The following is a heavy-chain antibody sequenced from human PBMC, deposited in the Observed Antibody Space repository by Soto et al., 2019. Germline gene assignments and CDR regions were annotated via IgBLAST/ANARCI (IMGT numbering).Heavy chain of an antibody. V-gene: IGHV4-31*03. CDR1: GGSISSSGYY. CDR3: ARERYCGTTSCYIPGFFDY. J-gene: IGHJ4*02. D-gene: IGHD2-2*02. Sequence: SETLSLTCTVSGGSISSSGYYWSRIRQHPGKDLEWIGCIYYSGSTYYNPSLKSRVTISVDTSKNQFSLKLSSVTAADTAVYYCARERYCGTTSCYIPGFFDYWGQGTLVTVSS. CDR2: IYYSGST.